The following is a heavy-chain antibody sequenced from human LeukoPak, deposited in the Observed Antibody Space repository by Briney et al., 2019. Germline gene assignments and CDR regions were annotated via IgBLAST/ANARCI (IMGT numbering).Heavy chain of an antibody. V-gene: IGHV3-21*01. Sequence: PGGSLRLSCAGSGFSFNYYDMNWVRQAPGKGLEWVSSISPKSDFIYYSDSVRGRFTISRDNAENSLYLQMNSLRAEDTAVYYCARADCSSSTCYLRRSWFDHWAQGTLVTVSS. CDR2: ISPKSDFI. D-gene: IGHD2-2*01. CDR3: ARADCSSSTCYLRRSWFDH. J-gene: IGHJ5*02. CDR1: GFSFNYYD.